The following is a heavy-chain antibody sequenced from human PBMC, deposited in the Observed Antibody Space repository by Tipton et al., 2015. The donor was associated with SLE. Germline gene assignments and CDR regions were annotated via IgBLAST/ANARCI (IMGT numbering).Heavy chain of an antibody. Sequence: TLSLTCAVYGGSFSGYYWSWIRQPPGKGPEWIGYIYHSGSTYYNPSLKSRVTISVDRSKNQFSLKLNSVTAADTAVYFCARTSSDSYWGDYFDYWGQGTLVTVSS. CDR2: IYHSGST. V-gene: IGHV4-34*01. CDR1: GGSFSGYY. CDR3: ARTSSDSYWGDYFDY. J-gene: IGHJ4*02. D-gene: IGHD3-22*01.